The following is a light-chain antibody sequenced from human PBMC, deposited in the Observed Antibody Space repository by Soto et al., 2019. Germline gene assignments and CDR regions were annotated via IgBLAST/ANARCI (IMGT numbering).Light chain of an antibody. CDR2: DAT. Sequence: DIQVTQSPSSLTASIGERVTITCRASRSVGSRLNWYQQKPGKAPALLIYDATDLQTGVPSRFRGRGSGTDFTLTINSLQPEDVAADDCQHSFGTPPDTFGQGTRL. CDR3: QHSFGTPPDT. V-gene: IGKV1-39*01. CDR1: RSVGSR. J-gene: IGKJ2*01.